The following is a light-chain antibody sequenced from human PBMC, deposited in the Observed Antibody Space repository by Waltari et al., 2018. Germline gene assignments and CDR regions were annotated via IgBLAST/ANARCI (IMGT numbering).Light chain of an antibody. CDR3: AVWDDSLNGLI. Sequence: QSVLTQPPSASGTPGQRVTISCSGSSSNIGKNTVNWYQQLPGTPPKLVIYFNDQRPSGVPDRFSGSKSGTSASLAISGLQSEDEADFHCAVWDDSLNGLIFGGGTKLTVL. CDR1: SSNIGKNT. V-gene: IGLV1-44*01. CDR2: FND. J-gene: IGLJ2*01.